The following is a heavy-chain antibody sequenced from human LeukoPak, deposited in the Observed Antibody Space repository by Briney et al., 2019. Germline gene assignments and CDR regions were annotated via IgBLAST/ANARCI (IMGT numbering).Heavy chain of an antibody. CDR2: IYYSGST. J-gene: IGHJ4*02. CDR1: GGSISSYY. CDR3: ARGGGRGYSYGYEDY. D-gene: IGHD5-18*01. Sequence: SETLSLTCTVSGGSISSYYWSWIRQPPGKGLEWIGYIYYSGSTNYNPSHKSRVTISVDTSKNQFSLKLSSVTAADTAVYYCARGGGRGYSYGYEDYWGQGTLVTVSS. V-gene: IGHV4-59*01.